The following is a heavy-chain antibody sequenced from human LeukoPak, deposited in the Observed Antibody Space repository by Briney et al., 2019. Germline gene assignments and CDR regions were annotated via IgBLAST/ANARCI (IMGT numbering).Heavy chain of an antibody. CDR1: GGTFSSYA. J-gene: IGHJ4*02. D-gene: IGHD2-2*01. CDR3: ASDSLVPAGAYFDY. V-gene: IGHV1-69*01. CDR2: IIPIFGIA. Sequence: GSSVKVSCKASGGTFSSYAISWVRQAPGQGLEWMGGIIPIFGIANYAQKFQGRVTITADESTSTAYMELSSLRSEDTAVYYCASDSLVPAGAYFDYWGQRTLVTVSS.